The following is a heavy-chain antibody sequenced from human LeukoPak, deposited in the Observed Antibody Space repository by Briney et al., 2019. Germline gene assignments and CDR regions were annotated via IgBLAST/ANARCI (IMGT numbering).Heavy chain of an antibody. J-gene: IGHJ4*02. CDR3: ARGARAGYNLEPFDY. Sequence: SETLSLTCTVSGGSMSSYYWSWIRQPPGKGLEWIGCIYYSGSTNYNPSLKSRVTISVDTSKNQFSLKLSSVTAADTAVYYCARGARAGYNLEPFDYWGQGTLVTVSS. CDR1: GGSMSSYY. CDR2: IYYSGST. D-gene: IGHD5-24*01. V-gene: IGHV4-59*08.